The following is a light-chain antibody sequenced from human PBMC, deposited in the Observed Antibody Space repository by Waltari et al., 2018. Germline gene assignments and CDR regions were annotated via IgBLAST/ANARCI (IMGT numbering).Light chain of an antibody. Sequence: QSVLTQPPSASGTPGQGVTISCSGSRSNIGTNTVNWYQQLPGTAPKVLMYSNNQPPSGVPDRFSGSKSGTSASLAVSGLQSEDEGDYYCATWDDSLNGVVVGGGTKLTVL. J-gene: IGLJ2*01. CDR3: ATWDDSLNGVV. CDR1: RSNIGTNT. CDR2: SNN. V-gene: IGLV1-44*01.